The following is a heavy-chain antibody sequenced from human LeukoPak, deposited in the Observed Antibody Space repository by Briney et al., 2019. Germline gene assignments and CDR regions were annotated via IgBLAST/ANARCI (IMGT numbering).Heavy chain of an antibody. CDR2: INHSGTT. D-gene: IGHD3-10*01. V-gene: IGHV4-34*01. CDR1: GGSFSGHY. CDR3: AREGSAVTNFDY. J-gene: IGHJ4*02. Sequence: SETLSLTCAVYGGSFSGHYWSWIRQPPGKGLEWIGEINHSGTTYYNPSLKSRVTISVDTSKNQFSLNLRSVTAADTAVYYCAREGSAVTNFDYWGQGTLVTVS.